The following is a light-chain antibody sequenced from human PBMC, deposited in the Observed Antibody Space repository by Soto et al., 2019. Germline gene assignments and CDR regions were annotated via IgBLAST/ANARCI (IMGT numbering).Light chain of an antibody. CDR2: AAP. Sequence: DIQMAQSPSSVSASVGDRVTITCRASQDIGSWLAWYQQKPGKAPELLIYAAPNLQGGVPSRFSGSGSGTDFTLTISSLQPEDFATYYCQQANNFPWTFGQGTKVDIK. CDR3: QQANNFPWT. J-gene: IGKJ1*01. V-gene: IGKV1-12*01. CDR1: QDIGSW.